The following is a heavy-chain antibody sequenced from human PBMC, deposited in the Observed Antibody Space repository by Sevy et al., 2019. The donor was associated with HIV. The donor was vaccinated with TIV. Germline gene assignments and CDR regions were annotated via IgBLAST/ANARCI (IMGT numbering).Heavy chain of an antibody. Sequence: SETLSLTCSVSGGSISRNSYDWGWIRQPPGKGLEGIGSIFYSGNTYYATSLRSRVTISVDTSKNQFSLNRSSVTDAETAVYYCARHGGLVDRGFDFWGQGTLVTVSS. CDR3: ARHGGLVDRGFDF. V-gene: IGHV4-39*01. CDR2: IFYSGNT. CDR1: GGSISRNSYD. J-gene: IGHJ4*02. D-gene: IGHD2-21*01.